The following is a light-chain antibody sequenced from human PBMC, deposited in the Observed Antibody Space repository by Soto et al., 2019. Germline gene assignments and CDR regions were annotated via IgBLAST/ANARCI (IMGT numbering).Light chain of an antibody. CDR1: QSINTY. V-gene: IGKV1-39*01. CDR3: QQTYTTPYT. J-gene: IGKJ2*01. Sequence: DIQMTQSPSSLSASIGDRVTITCRAGQSINTYLNWYQQKAWTAPKLLIYAASSLQSGVPSRFSGSGSETDFTLTISSLQPEDFATYYCQQTYTTPYTFGQGTSLEI. CDR2: AAS.